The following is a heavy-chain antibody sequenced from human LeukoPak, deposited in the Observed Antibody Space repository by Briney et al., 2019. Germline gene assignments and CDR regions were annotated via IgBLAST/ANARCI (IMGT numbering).Heavy chain of an antibody. CDR3: ARAGALLTSYYYYYYMDV. CDR1: GLTLDDYG. CDR2: INWNGGST. D-gene: IGHD1-26*01. Sequence: GGSLRLSCAASGLTLDDYGMSWVRQAPGKGLEWVSGINWNGGSTGYADSVKGRFTISRDNAKNSLYLQMNSLRAEDTALYYCARAGALLTSYYYYYYMDVWGKGTTVTVSS. J-gene: IGHJ6*03. V-gene: IGHV3-20*04.